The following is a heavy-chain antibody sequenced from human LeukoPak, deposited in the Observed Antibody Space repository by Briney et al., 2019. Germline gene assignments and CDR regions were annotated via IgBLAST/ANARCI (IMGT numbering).Heavy chain of an antibody. CDR1: GFTFSSYA. CDR3: ARDTAFTAMAHYYYYGMDV. D-gene: IGHD5-18*01. Sequence: GGSLRLSCAASGFTFSSYAMSWVRQAPGKGLEWVSAISGSGGSTYCADSVKGRFTISRDNSKNTLYLQMNSLRAEDTAVYYCARDTAFTAMAHYYYYGMDVWGQGTTVTVSS. CDR2: ISGSGGST. V-gene: IGHV3-23*01. J-gene: IGHJ6*02.